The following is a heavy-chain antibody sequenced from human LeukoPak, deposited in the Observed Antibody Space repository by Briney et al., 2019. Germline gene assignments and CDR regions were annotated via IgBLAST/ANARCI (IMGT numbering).Heavy chain of an antibody. Sequence: PSETLSLTCAVYGGSFSGYYWSWIRQPPGKGLEWIGEINHSGSTNYNPSLKSRVTISVDTSKNQFSLRLSSVTAADTAVYYCARVSHYFGSGSSHYFDYWGQGTLVTVSS. D-gene: IGHD3-10*01. J-gene: IGHJ4*02. CDR3: ARVSHYFGSGSSHYFDY. V-gene: IGHV4-34*01. CDR1: GGSFSGYY. CDR2: INHSGST.